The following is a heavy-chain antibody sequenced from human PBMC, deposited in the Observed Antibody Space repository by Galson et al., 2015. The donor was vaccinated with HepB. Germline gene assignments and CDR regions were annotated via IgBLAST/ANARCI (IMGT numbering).Heavy chain of an antibody. V-gene: IGHV3-30-3*01. D-gene: IGHD4-17*01. J-gene: IGHJ4*02. CDR1: GFTFSSYA. CDR3: ARDAGYGAHPDY. Sequence: SLRLSCAASGFTFSSYAMHWVRQAPGKGLEWVAVISYDGSNKYYADSVKGRFTISRDNSKNTLYLQMNSLRAEDTAVYYCARDAGYGAHPDYWGQGTLVTVSS. CDR2: ISYDGSNK.